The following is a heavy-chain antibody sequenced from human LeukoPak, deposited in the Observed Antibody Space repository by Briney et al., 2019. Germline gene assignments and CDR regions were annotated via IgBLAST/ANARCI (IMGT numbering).Heavy chain of an antibody. CDR2: ITGSGGGT. CDR1: GFPFSTYA. Sequence: GGSLRLSCAASGFPFSTYAMTWVRQTPGKGLEWVSTITGSGGGTLYADSVKGRFTISRDNSKNTLYLQMNSLRAEDTAVYYCAKDGRYSSSWYDYWGQGTLVTVSS. D-gene: IGHD6-13*01. J-gene: IGHJ4*02. V-gene: IGHV3-23*01. CDR3: AKDGRYSSSWYDY.